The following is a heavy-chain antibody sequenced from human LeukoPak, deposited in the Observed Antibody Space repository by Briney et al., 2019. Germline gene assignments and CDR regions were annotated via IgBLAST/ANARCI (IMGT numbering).Heavy chain of an antibody. Sequence: GGSLRPSCAASGFTFSNYAMSWVRQAPGKGLEWVSSIGGSGTADSTFYADSVKGRFTISRDNSKNTLYLQMNSLRAEDTAVFYCAKWSKYTYGYFDYWGQGTLVTVSS. CDR2: IGGSGTADST. J-gene: IGHJ4*02. V-gene: IGHV3-23*01. D-gene: IGHD5-18*01. CDR3: AKWSKYTYGYFDY. CDR1: GFTFSNYA.